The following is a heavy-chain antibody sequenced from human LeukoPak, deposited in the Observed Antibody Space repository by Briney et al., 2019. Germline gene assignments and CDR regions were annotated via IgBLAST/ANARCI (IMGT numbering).Heavy chain of an antibody. Sequence: EESLKISCKGSGYSFTSYWIGWVRQMPGKGLEWMGIIYPGDSDTRYSPSFQGQVTISTDKSISTAYLQWSSLKASDTAMYYCAKRGYMTSDAFDIWGQGTMVTVSS. J-gene: IGHJ3*02. D-gene: IGHD1-1*01. CDR2: IYPGDSDT. CDR1: GYSFTSYW. CDR3: AKRGYMTSDAFDI. V-gene: IGHV5-51*01.